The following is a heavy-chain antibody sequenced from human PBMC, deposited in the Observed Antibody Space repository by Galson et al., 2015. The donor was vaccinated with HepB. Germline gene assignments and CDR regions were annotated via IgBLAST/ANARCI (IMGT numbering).Heavy chain of an antibody. CDR2: ISYDGSNK. D-gene: IGHD3-10*01. J-gene: IGHJ6*02. CDR3: ARENGPTMVRGVPFSHGMDV. Sequence: SLRLSCAASGFTFSSYAMHWVRQAPGKGLEWVAVISYDGSNKYYADSVKGRFTISRDNSKNTLYLQMNSLRAEDTAVYYCARENGPTMVRGVPFSHGMDVWGQGTTVTVSS. V-gene: IGHV3-30-3*01. CDR1: GFTFSSYA.